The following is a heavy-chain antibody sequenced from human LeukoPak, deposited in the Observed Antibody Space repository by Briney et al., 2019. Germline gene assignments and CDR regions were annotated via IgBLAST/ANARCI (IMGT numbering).Heavy chain of an antibody. CDR2: IYTSGST. CDR3: ARNNVVPAARTGWFDP. V-gene: IGHV4-61*02. J-gene: IGHJ5*02. D-gene: IGHD2-2*01. Sequence: SETLSLTCAVPGGSISSGSYYWSWIRQPAGKGLEWIGRIYTSGSTNYNPSLKSRVTISVDTSKNQFSLKLSSVTAADTAVYYCARNNVVPAARTGWFDPWGQGTLVTVSS. CDR1: GGSISSGSYY.